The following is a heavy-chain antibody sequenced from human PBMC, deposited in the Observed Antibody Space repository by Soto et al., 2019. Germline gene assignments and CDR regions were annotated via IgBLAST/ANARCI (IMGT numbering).Heavy chain of an antibody. CDR1: GGSISSGGYY. CDR2: IYYSGST. J-gene: IGHJ5*02. CDR3: ARVRSGVGYNWFDP. D-gene: IGHD3-16*01. Sequence: SETLSLTCTVSGGSISSGGYYWSWIRQHPGKGLEWIGNIYYSGSTYYNPSLKSRVTISLYTSRNQFSLKLSSVTAADTAVYYCARVRSGVGYNWFDPWGQGTLVTVSS. V-gene: IGHV4-31*03.